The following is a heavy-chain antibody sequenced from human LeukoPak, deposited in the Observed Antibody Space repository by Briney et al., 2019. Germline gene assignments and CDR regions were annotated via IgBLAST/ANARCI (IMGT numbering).Heavy chain of an antibody. D-gene: IGHD2-2*01. Sequence: GGSLRLSCAASGFTFSSYGMHWVRQAPGKGLEWVAFIRYDGSNKYYADSVKGRFTISRDNSKNTLYLQMNSLRAEDTAMYYCAKDLGSSYCSSTSCHYYYYMDVWGKGTTVTVSS. J-gene: IGHJ6*03. CDR1: GFTFSSYG. CDR3: AKDLGSSYCSSTSCHYYYYMDV. V-gene: IGHV3-30*02. CDR2: IRYDGSNK.